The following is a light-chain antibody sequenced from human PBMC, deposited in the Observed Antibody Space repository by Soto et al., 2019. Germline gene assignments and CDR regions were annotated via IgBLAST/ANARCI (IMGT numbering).Light chain of an antibody. J-gene: IGKJ2*01. CDR3: PQYDNRNTYT. CDR1: QDIRNY. Sequence: DIQMTQSPSSLSASVGDRVTITCQASQDIRNYLNWYQQKPVKAPKLLIYDAFNLEQGVPSRFSGSGYGRDFSFTISSLKSKDIGTYYCPQYDNRNTYTFVQGTKLELK. V-gene: IGKV1-33*01. CDR2: DAF.